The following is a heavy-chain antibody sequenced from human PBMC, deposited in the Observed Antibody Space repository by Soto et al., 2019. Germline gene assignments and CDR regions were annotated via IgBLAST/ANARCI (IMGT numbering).Heavy chain of an antibody. J-gene: IGHJ4*02. D-gene: IGHD5-12*01. Sequence: PSETLSLTCSVSGDSINNYYWSWIRQPAGKGLEWIGRIYSSGSANYNPSLKTRATMSVDTSKNQVFLSVTSVTAADTAVYYCAKYRRTDADGYTLDFWGQGTLVTISS. CDR1: GDSINNYY. V-gene: IGHV4-4*07. CDR3: AKYRRTDADGYTLDF. CDR2: IYSSGSA.